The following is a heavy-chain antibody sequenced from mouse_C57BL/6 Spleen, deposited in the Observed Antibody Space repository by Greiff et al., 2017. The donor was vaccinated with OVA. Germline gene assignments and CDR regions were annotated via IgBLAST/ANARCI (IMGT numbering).Heavy chain of an antibody. CDR3: ASGKPEETWFAY. Sequence: QVQLQQSGPELVKPGASVKISCKASGYAFSSSWMNWVKQRPGKGLEWIGRIYPGDGDTNYNGKFKGKATLTADKSSSTAYMQLSSLTSEDSAVYFCASGKPEETWFAYWGQGTLVTVSA. J-gene: IGHJ3*01. CDR1: GYAFSSSW. V-gene: IGHV1-82*01. CDR2: IYPGDGDT.